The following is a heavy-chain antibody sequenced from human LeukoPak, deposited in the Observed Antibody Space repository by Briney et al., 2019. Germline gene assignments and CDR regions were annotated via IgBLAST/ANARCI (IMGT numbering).Heavy chain of an antibody. CDR3: ARDSELGMANFDY. V-gene: IGHV1-46*01. J-gene: IGHJ4*02. CDR2: INPSGGST. Sequence: ASVKVSCKASGYTFTSYDISWVRQAPGQGLEWMGIINPSGGSTSYAQKFQGRVTMTRDTSTSTVYMELSSLRSEDTAVYYCARDSELGMANFDYWGQGTLVTVSS. D-gene: IGHD5-24*01. CDR1: GYTFTSYD.